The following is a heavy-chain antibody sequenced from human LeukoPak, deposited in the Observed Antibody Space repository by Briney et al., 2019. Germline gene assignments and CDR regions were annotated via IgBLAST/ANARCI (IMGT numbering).Heavy chain of an antibody. J-gene: IGHJ4*02. Sequence: SETLSQTSSVSGDSISTYHWNWIRKPPGKGLEWIAYMQSTGNSKYNPSLKSRATMSVDTSKNQVVLNLSSVTAADTAVYYCARDKRHSYGRYFAHWGQGMLVTVSS. V-gene: IGHV4-59*01. CDR1: GDSISTYH. D-gene: IGHD5-18*01. CDR3: ARDKRHSYGRYFAH. CDR2: MQSTGNS.